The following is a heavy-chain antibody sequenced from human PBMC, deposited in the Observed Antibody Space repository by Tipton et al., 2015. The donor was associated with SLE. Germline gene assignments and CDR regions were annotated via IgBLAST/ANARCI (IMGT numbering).Heavy chain of an antibody. J-gene: IGHJ4*02. CDR3: AKDKGDWLIRYYFDY. CDR1: GNTFTSYG. D-gene: IGHD3-9*01. Sequence: QSGPEVKKPGASVKVSCKASGNTFTSYGIIWVRQAPGQGLEWMGWINPNSGATHYTQKFHGRVTMTTDTLTSTAYMDLSRLSSDDTAIYYCAKDKGDWLIRYYFDYWGQGTLVTVSS. CDR2: INPNSGAT. V-gene: IGHV1-2*02.